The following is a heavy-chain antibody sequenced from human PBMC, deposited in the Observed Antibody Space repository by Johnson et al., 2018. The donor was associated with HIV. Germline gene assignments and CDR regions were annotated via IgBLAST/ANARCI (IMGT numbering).Heavy chain of an antibody. J-gene: IGHJ3*02. CDR2: ISWNGGST. V-gene: IGHV3-20*03. CDR3: AREGGGSLDDAFDI. D-gene: IGHD1-26*01. Sequence: LEWVSGISWNGGSTGYADSVNGRFTISRDNAKNSLYLQMNSLRAEDTALYYCAREGGGSLDDAFDIWGQGTMVTVSS.